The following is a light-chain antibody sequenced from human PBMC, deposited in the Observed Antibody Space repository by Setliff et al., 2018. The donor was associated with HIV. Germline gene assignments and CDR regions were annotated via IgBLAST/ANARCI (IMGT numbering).Light chain of an antibody. CDR2: EDI. V-gene: IGLV2-23*01. CDR3: CSSAPGVTWV. Sequence: QSVLTQPASVSGSPGQSIIISCTGTSSDVGSFNLVSWYQHHPGKAPKLMIFEDIRRPSGVSNRFSASKSANTASLTISGLQAEDEADYYCCSSAPGVTWVFGGGTKGTVL. CDR1: SSDVGSFNL. J-gene: IGLJ3*02.